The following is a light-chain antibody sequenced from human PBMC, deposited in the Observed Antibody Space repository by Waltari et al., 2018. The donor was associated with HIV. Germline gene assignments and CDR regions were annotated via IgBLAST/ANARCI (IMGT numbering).Light chain of an antibody. CDR1: NIGGES. J-gene: IGLJ2*01. CDR3: QLWDSRGNHVV. Sequence: SFVLTQSPSMSVAPGETARIACGGNNIGGESVHWYQQTPGQAPVLVMYDDSDRPSGIPERFSGSNSKNTATLTISRVEAGDEADYYCQLWDSRGNHVVFGGGTKLTVL. V-gene: IGLV3-21*04. CDR2: DDS.